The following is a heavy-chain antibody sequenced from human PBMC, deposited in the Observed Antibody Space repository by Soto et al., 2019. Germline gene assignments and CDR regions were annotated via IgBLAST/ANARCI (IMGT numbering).Heavy chain of an antibody. Sequence: ASVKVSCKASGYTFTSYAMHWVRQAPGQGLEWMGWINLNSGGTNYAQKFQGWVTMTRDTSISTAYMELSRLRSDDTAVYYCARARNMVLRYFDRASHYYGMDVWGQGTTVTVSS. V-gene: IGHV1-2*04. CDR1: GYTFTSYA. J-gene: IGHJ6*02. CDR3: ARARNMVLRYFDRASHYYGMDV. CDR2: INLNSGGT. D-gene: IGHD3-9*01.